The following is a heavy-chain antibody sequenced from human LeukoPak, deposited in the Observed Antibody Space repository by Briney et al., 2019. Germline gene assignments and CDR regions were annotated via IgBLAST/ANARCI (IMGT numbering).Heavy chain of an antibody. CDR1: GVTFSSYG. J-gene: IGHJ4*02. Sequence: AGTLRLSCAASGVTFSSYGMHWVRQAPGKGLEWVAVIWYDGSNKYYADSVKGRFTISGANSKQMLYLQMNILRSDDTAVYYWARVEYSSGWPESGGDYWGQGTLVTVSS. D-gene: IGHD6-19*01. V-gene: IGHV3-33*01. CDR3: ARVEYSSGWPESGGDY. CDR2: IWYDGSNK.